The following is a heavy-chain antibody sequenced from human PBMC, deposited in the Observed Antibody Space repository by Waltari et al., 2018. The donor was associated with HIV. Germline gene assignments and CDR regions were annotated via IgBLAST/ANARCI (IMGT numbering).Heavy chain of an antibody. CDR1: GGSITSSTYF. Sequence: QLQESGPGVVKPSETLSLICSISGGSITSSTYFWGWIRQPPGKGLERLGSIYSNGNTYYNPSLNGRVTISADMFENHFSLKLESVTAADTAIYYCVRGVDKWGRGTLVAVSS. CDR2: IYSNGNT. D-gene: IGHD3-3*01. V-gene: IGHV4-39*02. J-gene: IGHJ4*02. CDR3: VRGVDK.